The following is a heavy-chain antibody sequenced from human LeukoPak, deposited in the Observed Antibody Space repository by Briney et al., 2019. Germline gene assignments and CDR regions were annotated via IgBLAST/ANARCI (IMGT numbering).Heavy chain of an antibody. CDR3: AKDWGSGGWYNYLDP. J-gene: IGHJ5*02. Sequence: GGSLRLSCAVSGFTISSHGMHWVRQAPGKGPEWVAMIAYHGNTEYYGDSVKGRFTISRDNSKNTLYLQMDSLRAEDTAVYHCAKDWGSGGWYNYLDPWGRGTLVTVSS. D-gene: IGHD6-19*01. V-gene: IGHV3-30*18. CDR1: GFTISSHG. CDR2: IAYHGNTE.